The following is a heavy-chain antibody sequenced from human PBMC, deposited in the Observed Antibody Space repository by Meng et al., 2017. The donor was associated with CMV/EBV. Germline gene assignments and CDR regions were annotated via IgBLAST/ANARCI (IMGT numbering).Heavy chain of an antibody. CDR2: ISGSGGST. D-gene: IGHD6-6*01. CDR1: GFTFSSYA. Sequence: GESLKISCAASGFTFSSYAMSWVRQAPGKGLEWVSAISGSGGSTYYADSVKGRFTISRDNSKNTLYLQTNSLRAEDTAVYYCAKKSSSSSPRQYYFDYWGQGTLVTVSS. V-gene: IGHV3-23*01. J-gene: IGHJ4*02. CDR3: AKKSSSSSPRQYYFDY.